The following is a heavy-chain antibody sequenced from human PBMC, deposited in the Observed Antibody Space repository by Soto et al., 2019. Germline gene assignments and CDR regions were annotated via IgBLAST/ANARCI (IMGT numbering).Heavy chain of an antibody. CDR2: IYYSGST. D-gene: IGHD6-19*01. V-gene: IGHV4-61*08. CDR1: GGSISSGDYY. CDR3: ARGAPNSSGWLIKLDY. Sequence: PSETLSLTCTVSGGSISSGDYYWSWIRQPPGKGLEWIGYIYYSGSTNYNPSLKSRVTISVDTSKNQFSLELSSVTAADTAVYYCARGAPNSSGWLIKLDYWGQGTLVTVSS. J-gene: IGHJ4*02.